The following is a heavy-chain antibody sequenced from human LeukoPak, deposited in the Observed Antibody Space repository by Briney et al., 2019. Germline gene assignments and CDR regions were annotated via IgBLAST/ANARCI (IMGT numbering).Heavy chain of an antibody. CDR1: GGSISSGDYY. J-gene: IGHJ5*02. CDR3: ARVGIAVAGTIVWFDP. D-gene: IGHD6-19*01. Sequence: PSETLSLTCTVSGGSISSGDYYWSWIRQPPGKGLEWIGYIYYSGSTYYNPSLKSRVTIPVDTSKNQFSLKLSSVTAADTAVYYCARVGIAVAGTIVWFDPWGQGTLVTVSS. CDR2: IYYSGST. V-gene: IGHV4-30-4*01.